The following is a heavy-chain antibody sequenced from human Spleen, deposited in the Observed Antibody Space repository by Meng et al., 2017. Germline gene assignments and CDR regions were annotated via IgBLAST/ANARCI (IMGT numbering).Heavy chain of an antibody. CDR2: INPKSGDT. J-gene: IGHJ4*02. V-gene: IGHV1-2*02. D-gene: IGHD6-25*01. Sequence: VHAGAEVRKPGASVQVSCQASGYTFTSYGISWVRQAPGQGLEWMGGINPKSGDTHYAQKFQARVTMTGDTSISTAYMELSGLRSDDTAMYYCARDEDISAAGKLFGDYWGQGTLVTVSS. CDR1: GYTFTSYG. CDR3: ARDEDISAAGKLFGDY.